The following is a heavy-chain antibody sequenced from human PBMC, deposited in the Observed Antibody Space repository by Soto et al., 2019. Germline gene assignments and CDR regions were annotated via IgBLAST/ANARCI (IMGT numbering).Heavy chain of an antibody. CDR3: AKNSGWFNT. V-gene: IGHV3-23*01. CDR1: GFPFSSTD. D-gene: IGHD3-10*01. J-gene: IGHJ5*02. Sequence: HPGGSLRLSCAASGFPFSSTDMTWVRQAPGKGLDWVSTIDVSGGTTYYADSVKGRFTISRDNSMNTAYLQMNSLRADDTALYYCAKNSGWFNTWGQGALVTVSS. CDR2: IDVSGGTT.